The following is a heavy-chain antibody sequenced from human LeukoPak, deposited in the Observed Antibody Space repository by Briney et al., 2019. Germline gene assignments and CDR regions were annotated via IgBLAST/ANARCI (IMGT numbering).Heavy chain of an antibody. J-gene: IGHJ4*02. CDR1: GFTFSSYG. CDR2: ISYDGSNK. Sequence: GRSLRLSCAASGFTFSSYGMHWVRQAPGKGLEWVAVISYDGSNKYYADSVKGRFTISRDNSKNTLYLQMNSLRAEDTAVYYCAKSFSSHRNTMTLDYWGQGTLVTVSS. V-gene: IGHV3-30*18. CDR3: AKSFSSHRNTMTLDY. D-gene: IGHD3-22*01.